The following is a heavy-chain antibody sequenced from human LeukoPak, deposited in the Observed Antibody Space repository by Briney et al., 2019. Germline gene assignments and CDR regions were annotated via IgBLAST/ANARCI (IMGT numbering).Heavy chain of an antibody. CDR2: IYSNGST. J-gene: IGHJ3*02. V-gene: IGHV4-61*02. CDR1: GVSISSGSYY. CDR3: ARDRDAFDI. Sequence: PSETLSLACTVSGVSISSGSYYWSWIRQPAGKGLEWIGRIYSNGSTNYNPSLQSRVTISVDTSKNQFFLRLRAVTAADTAVYYCARDRDAFDIWGQGTLVTVSS.